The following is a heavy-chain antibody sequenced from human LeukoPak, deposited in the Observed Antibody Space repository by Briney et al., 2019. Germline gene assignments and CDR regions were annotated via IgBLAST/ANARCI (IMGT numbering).Heavy chain of an antibody. Sequence: GGSLRLSCAASGFTFSSYGMHWVRRAPGKGLEWVANIKQDGSEKYYVDSVKGRFTISRDNAKNSLYLQMHSLRAEDTAVYYCARECRGYSYGDAFDFWGQGTMVSVSS. CDR1: GFTFSSYG. J-gene: IGHJ3*01. V-gene: IGHV3-7*01. CDR2: IKQDGSEK. D-gene: IGHD5-18*01. CDR3: ARECRGYSYGDAFDF.